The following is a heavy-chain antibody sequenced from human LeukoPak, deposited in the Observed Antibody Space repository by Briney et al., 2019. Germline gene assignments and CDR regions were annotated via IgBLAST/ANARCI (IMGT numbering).Heavy chain of an antibody. CDR3: AKVASSSWYSPGRYYFDY. D-gene: IGHD6-13*01. Sequence: SETLSLTCTVYGGSFSGYYWSWIRQPPGRGLEWIGEINHSGSINYNPSLKSRVTISVDTSKNQFSLKLSSVTAADTAVYYCAKVASSSWYSPGRYYFDYWGQGTLVTVSS. CDR1: GGSFSGYY. CDR2: INHSGSI. J-gene: IGHJ4*02. V-gene: IGHV4-34*01.